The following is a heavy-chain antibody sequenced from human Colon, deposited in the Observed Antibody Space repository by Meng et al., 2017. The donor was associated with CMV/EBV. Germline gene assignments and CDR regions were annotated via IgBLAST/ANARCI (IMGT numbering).Heavy chain of an antibody. CDR2: INPNSGGT. V-gene: IGHV1-2*02. Sequence: QVQLVQSGGEVTKPGASVKVSCKASGYTFTGYFMYWVRQAPGQGLEWMGSINPNSGGTNYAQKFQGRVTMTRDTSINTAYMELSRLRSDDTAVYYCATVSGGDFDYWGQGTLVTVSS. J-gene: IGHJ4*02. CDR3: ATVSGGDFDY. D-gene: IGHD1-26*01. CDR1: GYTFTGYF.